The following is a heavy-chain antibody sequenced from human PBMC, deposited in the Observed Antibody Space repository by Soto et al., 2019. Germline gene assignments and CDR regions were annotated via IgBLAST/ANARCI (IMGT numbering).Heavy chain of an antibody. CDR3: AAQREGDSSSWYKVYYYGMDV. J-gene: IGHJ6*02. CDR2: IIPIFGTA. V-gene: IGHV1-69*13. D-gene: IGHD6-13*01. Sequence: ASVKVSCKASGGTFSSYAISWVRQAPGQGLEWMGGIIPIFGTANYAQKFQGRVTITADESTSTAYMELSSLRSEDTAVYYCAAQREGDSSSWYKVYYYGMDVWGQGTTVTVSS. CDR1: GGTFSSYA.